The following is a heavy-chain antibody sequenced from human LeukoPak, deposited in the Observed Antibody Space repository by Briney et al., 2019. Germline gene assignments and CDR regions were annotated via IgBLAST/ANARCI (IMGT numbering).Heavy chain of an antibody. D-gene: IGHD3-10*01. CDR2: IYYGEST. V-gene: IGHV4-39*07. Sequence: TSETLSLTCTVSGGSVSGSSYWWGWVRQPPGKGLEWLGTIYYGESTYYNPSLKSRLTISIDTSKNQFSLMLTSVAAADTAIYYCASDGHGSGSYWYFWGQGSLVTVSS. CDR3: ASDGHGSGSYWYF. J-gene: IGHJ4*02. CDR1: GGSVSGSSYW.